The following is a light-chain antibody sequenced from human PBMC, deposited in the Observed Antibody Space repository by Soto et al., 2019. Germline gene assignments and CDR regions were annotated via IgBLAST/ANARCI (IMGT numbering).Light chain of an antibody. CDR3: TSYAGTYSFFYV. CDR2: EVS. Sequence: QSVLTQPPSASGSPGQSVTISCTGTSSDVGAYNYVSWYQQLPGKAPELIIYEVSKRPSGVPDRFSGSKSGNTASLTVSGLRAEDEADYYCTSYAGTYSFFYVFGTGTKVTVL. V-gene: IGLV2-8*01. CDR1: SSDVGAYNY. J-gene: IGLJ1*01.